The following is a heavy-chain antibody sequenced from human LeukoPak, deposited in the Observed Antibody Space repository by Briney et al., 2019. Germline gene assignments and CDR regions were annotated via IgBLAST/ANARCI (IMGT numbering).Heavy chain of an antibody. V-gene: IGHV1-2*06. CDR3: VWGYYDSSGYYYDDY. Sequence: GASVKVSCKASGYTFTGYYMHLVRQAPGQGLEWMGRINPNSGGTNYAQKFQGRVTMTRDTSISTAYMGLSRLRSDDTAVYYCVWGYYDSSGYYYDDYWGQGTLVTVSS. CDR1: GYTFTGYY. D-gene: IGHD3-22*01. J-gene: IGHJ4*02. CDR2: INPNSGGT.